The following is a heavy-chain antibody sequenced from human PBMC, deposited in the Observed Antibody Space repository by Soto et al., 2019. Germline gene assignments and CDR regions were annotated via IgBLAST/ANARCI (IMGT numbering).Heavy chain of an antibody. CDR3: HTGSTGRDY. J-gene: IGHJ4*02. Sequence: EVQLVESGGGLVKPGGSLRLSCAASGFTFTSALMTWVRQAPGKGLEWVGRVKSKTDGGTTDYAATVKGRFTISRDDSEKSLYLQMNSLKTEVTAVYYSHTGSTGRDYWGQGTLVTVSS. V-gene: IGHV3-15*01. CDR1: GFTFTSAL. CDR2: VKSKTDGGTT. D-gene: IGHD3-10*01.